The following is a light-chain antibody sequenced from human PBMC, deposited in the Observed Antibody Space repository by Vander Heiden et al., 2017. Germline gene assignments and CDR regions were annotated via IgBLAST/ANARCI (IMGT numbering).Light chain of an antibody. V-gene: IGLV2-14*01. Sequence: QSALTQPASVSGSPRPSITISCTGTSSDVGGYNYVSWYQQHPGKAPKLMIYDVSNRPSGVSNRFSGSKSGNTASLTISGLQAEDEADYYCSSYTSSSTLVFGTGTKVTVL. CDR3: SSYTSSSTLV. J-gene: IGLJ1*01. CDR1: SSDVGGYNY. CDR2: DVS.